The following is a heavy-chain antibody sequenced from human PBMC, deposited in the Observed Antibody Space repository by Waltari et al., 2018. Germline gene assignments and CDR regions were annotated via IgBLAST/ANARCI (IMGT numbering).Heavy chain of an antibody. Sequence: QLQLQESGPALVRPSETLSLSCTVSGGSVSSPAYYWSWVRQSPGKGLDWIETIYYSGSTSYNPSLKSLVTISIDTSKTQLSLELTSVTAADTAIYYCASHLWYRDLSRVAFDFWGQGTLVAVSS. V-gene: IGHV4-39*07. CDR2: IYYSGST. D-gene: IGHD3-10*01. CDR1: GGSVSSPAYY. J-gene: IGHJ4*02. CDR3: ASHLWYRDLSRVAFDF.